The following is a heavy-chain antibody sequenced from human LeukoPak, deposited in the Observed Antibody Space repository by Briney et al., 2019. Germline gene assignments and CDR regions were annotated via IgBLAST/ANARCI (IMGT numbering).Heavy chain of an antibody. CDR1: GGSISSSSYY. CDR2: IYYSGST. V-gene: IGHV4-39*07. D-gene: IGHD3-10*01. J-gene: IGHJ5*02. Sequence: KTSETLSLTCTVSGGSISSSSYYWGWTRQPPGKGLEWIGSIYYSGSTYYNPSLKSRVTISVNTSKNQFSLKLSSVTAADTAVYYCTRVRWFGGYFDPWGQGTLVTVSS. CDR3: TRVRWFGGYFDP.